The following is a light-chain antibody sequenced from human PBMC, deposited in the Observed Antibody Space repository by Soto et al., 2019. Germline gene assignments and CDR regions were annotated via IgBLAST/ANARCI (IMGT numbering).Light chain of an antibody. Sequence: DIQMTQFPSSLSASVGDRVTITCRASESISRHLNWYQQKPGKAPELLIYAASSLRNGVPSRFSGGESGPDSTLTISNRRPHGFATYCCQQSYSTPSITFGQGPRLG. CDR1: ESISRH. CDR2: AAS. J-gene: IGKJ5*01. CDR3: QQSYSTPSIT. V-gene: IGKV1-39*01.